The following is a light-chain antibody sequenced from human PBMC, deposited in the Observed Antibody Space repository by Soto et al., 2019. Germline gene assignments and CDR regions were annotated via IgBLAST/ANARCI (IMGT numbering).Light chain of an antibody. CDR1: RSIISY. CDR3: QQRSNWPPALT. CDR2: DAS. J-gene: IGKJ4*01. V-gene: IGKV3-11*01. Sequence: ELTQSPATLSLSPGERATLSCRASRSIISYLAWYQQTPGQAPRLLIYDASNRATGIPARFSGSGSGTDFTLTISSLEPEDSAVYYCQQRSNWPPALTFGGGTKV.